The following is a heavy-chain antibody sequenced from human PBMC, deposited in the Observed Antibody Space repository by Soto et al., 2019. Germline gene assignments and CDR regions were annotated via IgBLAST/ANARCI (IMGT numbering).Heavy chain of an antibody. CDR3: AKDGGRARGYNYGNTYFDY. CDR1: GFTFGFNA. Sequence: GGSLRLSCAATGFTFGFNALSWVRQAPGKGLEWVSSNRAGGVSTNYADSVRGRFTISRDNSKNTLYLQMNSLSAEDTAVYYFAKDGGRARGYNYGNTYFDYWGQGTRVTVSS. V-gene: IGHV3-23*01. J-gene: IGHJ4*02. CDR2: NRAGGVST. D-gene: IGHD5-12*01.